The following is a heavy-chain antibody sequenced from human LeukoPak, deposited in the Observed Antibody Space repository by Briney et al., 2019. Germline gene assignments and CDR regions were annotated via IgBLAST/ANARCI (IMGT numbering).Heavy chain of an antibody. CDR2: ISYDGSNK. CDR3: AKDFYGSGSWLDAFDI. D-gene: IGHD3-10*01. J-gene: IGHJ3*02. V-gene: IGHV3-30*18. CDR1: GFTFSSYG. Sequence: GRSLRLSCAASGFTFSSYGMHWVRQAPGKGLEWVAVISYDGSNKYYVDSVKGRFTISRDNSKNTLYLQMNSLRAEDTAVYYCAKDFYGSGSWLDAFDIWGQGTMVTVSS.